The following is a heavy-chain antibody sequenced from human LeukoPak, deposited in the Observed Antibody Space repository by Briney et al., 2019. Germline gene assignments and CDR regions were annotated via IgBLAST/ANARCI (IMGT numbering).Heavy chain of an antibody. J-gene: IGHJ6*03. CDR3: AKANIWFGESYYYMDV. D-gene: IGHD3-10*01. CDR1: GFTFSSYG. Sequence: GRSLRLSCAASGFTFSSYGMHWVRQAPGKGLEWVAFIRYDGSNKYYADSVKGRFTISRDNSKNTLYLQMNSLGAEDTAVYYCAKANIWFGESYYYMDVWGKGTTVTISS. CDR2: IRYDGSNK. V-gene: IGHV3-30*02.